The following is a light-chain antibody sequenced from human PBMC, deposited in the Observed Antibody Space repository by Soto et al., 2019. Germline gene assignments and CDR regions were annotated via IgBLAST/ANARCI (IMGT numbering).Light chain of an antibody. CDR3: SSYAGSNNVV. Sequence: QSVLTQPPSASGFPGQSVTISCTGTSSDVGYYDYVSWYQQHPDKAPKLVIYEVTKRPSGVPDRVSASKSGNTASLTVSGLRAEDEADYYCSSYAGSNNVVFGSGTKVTVL. CDR1: SSDVGYYDY. CDR2: EVT. V-gene: IGLV2-8*01. J-gene: IGLJ1*01.